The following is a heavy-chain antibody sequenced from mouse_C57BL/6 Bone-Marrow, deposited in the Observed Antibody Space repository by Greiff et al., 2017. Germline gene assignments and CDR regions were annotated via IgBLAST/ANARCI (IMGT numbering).Heavy chain of an antibody. CDR1: GFTFSDYG. Sequence: EVKVVESGGGLVQPGGSLKLSCAASGFTFSDYGMAWVRQAPRKGPEWVAFISNLAYSIYYADTVTGRFTISRENAKNTLYLEMSSLRSEDTAMYYCARHPITCYAMDYWGQGTSVTVSS. V-gene: IGHV5-15*01. CDR3: ARHPITCYAMDY. CDR2: ISNLAYSI. J-gene: IGHJ4*01. D-gene: IGHD1-1*01.